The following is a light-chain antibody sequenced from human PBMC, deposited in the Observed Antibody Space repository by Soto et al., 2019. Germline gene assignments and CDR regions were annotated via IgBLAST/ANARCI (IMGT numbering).Light chain of an antibody. V-gene: IGKV3-15*01. Sequence: EIVVTQSPATLSVSPGERATLSCRASQNVNNSIAWYQQKPGQAPRLLIYRASTRAAGIPDRFSVSGSGTEFNLIISSLQSEDFAVYYCQQFKIWWTFGQGTKVE. CDR2: RAS. CDR1: QNVNNS. CDR3: QQFKIWWT. J-gene: IGKJ1*01.